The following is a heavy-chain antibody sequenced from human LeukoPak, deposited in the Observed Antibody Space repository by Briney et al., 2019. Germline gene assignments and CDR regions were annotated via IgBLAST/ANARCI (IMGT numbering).Heavy chain of an antibody. CDR1: GFTFSSYA. D-gene: IGHD2-2*01. CDR2: ISYDGSNK. Sequence: GGSLRLSCAASGFTFSSYAMHWVRQAPGKGLEWVAVISYDGSNKYYADSVKGRFTISRDNSKNTLYLQMNSLRAEDTAVYYCAREYAALYYYGMDVWGQGTTVTVSS. J-gene: IGHJ6*02. CDR3: AREYAALYYYGMDV. V-gene: IGHV3-30*04.